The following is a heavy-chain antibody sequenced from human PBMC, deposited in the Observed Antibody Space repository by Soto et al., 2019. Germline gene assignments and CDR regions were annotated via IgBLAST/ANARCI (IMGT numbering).Heavy chain of an antibody. V-gene: IGHV3-21*01. CDR3: SGCSGGACHQNYGMDV. Sequence: EVHLVESGGGLVKPGGSLRLSCALSGFTFSSCTMNWVRQAPGQGLEWVSSISPSTSHIYYADSVKGRFTISRDNAKNSLCLQMHSLRAEDTAVYYCSGCSGGACHQNYGMDVWGQGTTVTVSS. CDR1: GFTFSSCT. J-gene: IGHJ6*02. CDR2: ISPSTSHI. D-gene: IGHD2-15*01.